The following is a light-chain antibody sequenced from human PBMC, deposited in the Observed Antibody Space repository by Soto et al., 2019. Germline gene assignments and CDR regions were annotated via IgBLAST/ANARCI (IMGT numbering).Light chain of an antibody. J-gene: IGKJ1*01. V-gene: IGKV1-39*01. CDR1: QSISSY. CDR2: AAS. CDR3: QQSYSTPPWT. Sequence: DIQMTQSPSSLSASVGDRVTITCRASQSISSYLNWYQQKPGKAPKLLIYAASSLQSGVPSRFSGSGSGTDFTLTISSLQPEDFATYYCQQSYSTPPWTFGQGNKVEIK.